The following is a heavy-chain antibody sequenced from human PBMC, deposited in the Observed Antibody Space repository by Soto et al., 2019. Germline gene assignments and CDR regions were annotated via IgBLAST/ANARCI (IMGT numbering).Heavy chain of an antibody. J-gene: IGHJ5*02. CDR2: IHYSGST. D-gene: IGHD3-22*01. V-gene: IGHV4-30-4*01. CDR3: AREIAASRGYYYVGADWFDP. CDR1: GGSISSGDYY. Sequence: SETLSLTCTVSGGSISSGDYYWSWIRQPPGKGLERIGYIHYSGSTYYNPSLKSRVTISVDTSKNQFSLKLSSVTAADTAVYYCAREIAASRGYYYVGADWFDPWGQGTLVTVSS.